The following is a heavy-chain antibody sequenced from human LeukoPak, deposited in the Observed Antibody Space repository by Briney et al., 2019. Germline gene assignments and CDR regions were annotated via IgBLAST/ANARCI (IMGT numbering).Heavy chain of an antibody. D-gene: IGHD3-10*01. CDR2: ISGSGGST. Sequence: PGRSLRLSCAASGFTFDDYAMHWVRQAPGKGLEWVAGISGSGGSTNYADSVKGRFSISIDNPKTTLYLKINSLRAEDTAVYFCAKRGVVIRVVLVGFHKEAYYFDSWGQGALVTVSS. J-gene: IGHJ4*02. CDR3: AKRGVVIRVVLVGFHKEAYYFDS. CDR1: GFTFDDYA. V-gene: IGHV3-23*01.